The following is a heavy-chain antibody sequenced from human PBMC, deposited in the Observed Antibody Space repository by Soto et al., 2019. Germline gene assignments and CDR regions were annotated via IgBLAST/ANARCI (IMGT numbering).Heavy chain of an antibody. Sequence: GGSLRLSCAASGFTFSSYAMSWVRQAPGKGLEWVSAISGSGGSTYYADSVKGRFTISRDNSKNTLYLQMSSLRAEDTAVYYCAKGRLGYCSSTSCYLDDYYYYYMDVWGKGTTVTVSS. V-gene: IGHV3-23*01. J-gene: IGHJ6*03. CDR1: GFTFSSYA. CDR2: ISGSGGST. CDR3: AKGRLGYCSSTSCYLDDYYYYYMDV. D-gene: IGHD2-2*01.